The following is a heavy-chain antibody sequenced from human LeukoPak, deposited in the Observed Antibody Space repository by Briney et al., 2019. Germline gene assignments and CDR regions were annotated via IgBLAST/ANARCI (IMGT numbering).Heavy chain of an antibody. D-gene: IGHD3-10*01. Sequence: PSETLSLTCTVSGGSISSYYWSWIRQPAGKGLEWIGRIYTSGSTNYNPSLKSQVTMSVDTSKNQFSLKLSSVTAADTAVYYCARGDGPLLWFGELLSAEYFQHWGQGTLVTVSS. CDR2: IYTSGST. V-gene: IGHV4-4*07. CDR3: ARGDGPLLWFGELLSAEYFQH. J-gene: IGHJ1*01. CDR1: GGSISSYY.